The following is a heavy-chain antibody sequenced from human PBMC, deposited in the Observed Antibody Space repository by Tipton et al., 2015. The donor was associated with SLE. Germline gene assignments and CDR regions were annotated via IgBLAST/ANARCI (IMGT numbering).Heavy chain of an antibody. V-gene: IGHV4-38-2*02. J-gene: IGHJ6*02. Sequence: LRLSCAVSGYSISSGYYWGWIRQPPGKGLEWIGSIYYSGSTYYNPSLKSRVTISVDTSKNQFSLKLSSVTAADTAVYYCARDQLELRYYGMDVWGQGTTVTVSS. CDR2: IYYSGST. D-gene: IGHD1-7*01. CDR1: GYSISSGYY. CDR3: ARDQLELRYYGMDV.